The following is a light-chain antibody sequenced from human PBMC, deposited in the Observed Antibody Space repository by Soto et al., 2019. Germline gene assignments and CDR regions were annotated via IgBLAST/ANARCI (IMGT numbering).Light chain of an antibody. CDR3: QQYGSSFT. V-gene: IGKV3-20*01. CDR1: QSVSSSY. J-gene: IGKJ1*01. CDR2: GAS. Sequence: EILLTQSPGTLSLSPGERATLSCRASQSVSSSYLAWYQQKPGQAPRLLIYGASSRATGIPDRFSGSGSGTDFTLTISRLEPEDFAVYYCQQYGSSFTFGQGTKVDIK.